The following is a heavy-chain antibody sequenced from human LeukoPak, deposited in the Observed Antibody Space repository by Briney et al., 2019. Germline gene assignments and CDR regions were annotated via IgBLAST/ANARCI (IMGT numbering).Heavy chain of an antibody. Sequence: PSETLSLTCTVSGGSISSYYWSWIRQPAGKGLEWVGRIYISGSTNYNPSLKSRVTMSVDTSKNQFSLKLSSVTAADTAVYYCARESGGSSWYNTNFDYWGQGTLVTVSS. CDR1: GGSISSYY. V-gene: IGHV4-4*07. CDR3: ARESGGSSWYNTNFDY. J-gene: IGHJ4*02. D-gene: IGHD6-13*01. CDR2: IYISGST.